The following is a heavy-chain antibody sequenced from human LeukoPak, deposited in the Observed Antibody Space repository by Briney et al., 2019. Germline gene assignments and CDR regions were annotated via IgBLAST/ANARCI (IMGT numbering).Heavy chain of an antibody. Sequence: PGGSLRLSCAASGFTFSNYGMHWVRQAPGKGLEGGTFIRYDGSNKYYADSVKGRFTISRDNSKNTLYLQMNSLRAEDTAVYYCAKRDRMYTSGSYYFDYWGQGTLVTVSS. V-gene: IGHV3-30*02. J-gene: IGHJ4*02. CDR2: IRYDGSNK. CDR3: AKRDRMYTSGSYYFDY. D-gene: IGHD6-19*01. CDR1: GFTFSNYG.